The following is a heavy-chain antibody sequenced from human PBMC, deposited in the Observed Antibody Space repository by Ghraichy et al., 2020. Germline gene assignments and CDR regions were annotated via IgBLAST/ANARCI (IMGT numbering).Heavy chain of an antibody. CDR3: AKGKGGYSGYDDAFDI. V-gene: IGHV3-23*01. D-gene: IGHD5-12*01. J-gene: IGHJ3*02. CDR1: GFTFSSYA. Sequence: AGSLRLSCAASGFTFSSYAMNWVRQAPGKGLEWVSGISGSGRSTYYADSVKGRFTISRDNSKNTLYLQMNSLRAEDTAVYYCAKGKGGYSGYDDAFDIWGQGTMVTVSS. CDR2: ISGSGRST.